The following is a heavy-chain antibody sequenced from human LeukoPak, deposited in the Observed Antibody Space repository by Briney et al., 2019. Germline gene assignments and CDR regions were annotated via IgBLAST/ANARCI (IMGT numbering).Heavy chain of an antibody. CDR1: GGSISSSNW. V-gene: IGHV4-4*02. J-gene: IGHJ6*02. Sequence: KASETLSLTCAVSGGSISSSNWWSWVRQPPGKGLEWIGEIYHSGSTNYNPSLKSRVTISVDKSKNQFSLRLSSVTAADTAVYYCARDSVDYYDSSGYYSASGMDVWGQGTTVTVSS. CDR2: IYHSGST. D-gene: IGHD3-22*01. CDR3: ARDSVDYYDSSGYYSASGMDV.